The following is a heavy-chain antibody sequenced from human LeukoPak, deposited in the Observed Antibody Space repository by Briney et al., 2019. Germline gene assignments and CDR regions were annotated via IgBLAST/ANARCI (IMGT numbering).Heavy chain of an antibody. J-gene: IGHJ4*02. V-gene: IGHV3-74*01. Sequence: GGSLRLSCAASGFSFSSYWMNWVRQAPGKGLVWVSRIASDGSSTTYADTVKGRFTISRDNAKNTLYLQMNSLRVEDTAVYYCARGRPHGSDYWGQGTLVTVSS. CDR3: ARGRPHGSDY. D-gene: IGHD2-15*01. CDR2: IASDGSST. CDR1: GFSFSSYW.